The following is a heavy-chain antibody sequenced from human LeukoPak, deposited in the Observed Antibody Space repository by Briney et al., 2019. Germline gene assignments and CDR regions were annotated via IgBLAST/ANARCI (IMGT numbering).Heavy chain of an antibody. CDR1: GYPFDRCG. CDR2: FIVFNGKT. V-gene: IGHV1-18*01. D-gene: IGHD4-17*01. J-gene: IGHJ4*02. Sequence: PMASVNVSCKTSGYPFDRCGVSLVREAPGQGLEWMGSFIVFNGKTNFAQKFQGRVTLTTDMSTSTAYMELKSLRADDTPIYYCARVPSTVATTIFDFWGQGTQVIVSS. CDR3: ARVPSTVATTIFDF.